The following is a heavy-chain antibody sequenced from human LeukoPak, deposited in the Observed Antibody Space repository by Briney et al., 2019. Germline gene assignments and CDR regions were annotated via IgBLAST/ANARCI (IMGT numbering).Heavy chain of an antibody. CDR3: ARARTYYYDSSGYPYFDY. V-gene: IGHV4-59*01. CDR1: GVSISSYY. J-gene: IGHJ4*02. Sequence: SETLSLTCTVSGVSISSYYWSWLRQPPGKGLEWIGYIYYSGSTNYNPSLKSRVTISVDTSNNQFSLKLSSVTAADTAVYYCARARTYYYDSSGYPYFDYWGQGTLVTVSS. D-gene: IGHD3-22*01. CDR2: IYYSGST.